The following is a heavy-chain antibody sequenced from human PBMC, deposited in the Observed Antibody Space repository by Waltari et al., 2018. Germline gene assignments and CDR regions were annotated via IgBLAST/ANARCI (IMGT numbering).Heavy chain of an antibody. CDR3: ARERGEQWLVYYYYYYGMDV. CDR1: GGSFSGYY. D-gene: IGHD6-19*01. J-gene: IGHJ6*02. Sequence: QVQLQQWGAGLLKPSESLSLTCAVYGGSFSGYYWSWIRQPPGKGLEWIGEINHSGSTNYNPSLKSRVTISVDTSKNQFSLKLSSVTAADTAVYYCARERGEQWLVYYYYYYGMDVWGQGTTVTVSS. CDR2: INHSGST. V-gene: IGHV4-34*01.